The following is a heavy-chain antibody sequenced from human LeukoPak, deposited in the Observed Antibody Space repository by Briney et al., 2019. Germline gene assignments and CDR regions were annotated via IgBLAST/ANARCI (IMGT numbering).Heavy chain of an antibody. CDR3: AARAGTTGTTNFDY. J-gene: IGHJ4*02. V-gene: IGHV4-34*01. CDR2: INHSGST. CDR1: GGSFSGYY. D-gene: IGHD1-1*01. Sequence: SETLSLTCAVYGGSFSGYYWSWIRQPPGKGLEWIGEINHSGSTNYNPSLKSRVTISVDTSKNQFSLKLSSVTAADTAVYYCAARAGTTGTTNFDYWGQGTLVTVSS.